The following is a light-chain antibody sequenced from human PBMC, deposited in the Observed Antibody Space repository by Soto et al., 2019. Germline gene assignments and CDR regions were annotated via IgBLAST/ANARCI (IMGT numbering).Light chain of an antibody. CDR2: GAS. CDR3: QQYGTSLRGT. J-gene: IGKJ1*01. Sequence: EIVMTQSPATLSVSPGEKATLSCRASQSVSNNLAWFQQKPGQVPRLLIYGASNRAAGVPDRFSGSGSGTDFTLTITRLEPEDFAVYYCQQYGTSLRGTFGQGTKVHIK. V-gene: IGKV3-20*01. CDR1: QSVSNN.